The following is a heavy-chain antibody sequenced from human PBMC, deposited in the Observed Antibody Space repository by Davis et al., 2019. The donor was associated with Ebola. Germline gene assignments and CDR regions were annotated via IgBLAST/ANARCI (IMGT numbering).Heavy chain of an antibody. J-gene: IGHJ6*02. D-gene: IGHD6-13*01. V-gene: IGHV3-23*01. Sequence: GESLKISCAASGFTFSSYAMSWVRQAPGKGLEWVSAISGSGGSTYYADSVKGRFTISRDNSKNTLYLQMNSLRAEDTAVYYCARDGSYSSSWYYYGMDVWGQGTTVTVSS. CDR3: ARDGSYSSSWYYYGMDV. CDR1: GFTFSSYA. CDR2: ISGSGGST.